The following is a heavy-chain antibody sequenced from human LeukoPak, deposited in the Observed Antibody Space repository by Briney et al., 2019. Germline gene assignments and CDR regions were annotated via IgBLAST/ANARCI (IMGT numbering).Heavy chain of an antibody. J-gene: IGHJ4*02. Sequence: PGGSLRLSCAASGFTFSSYGMHWVRQAPGKGLEWVAVIWCDGSNKYYADSVKGRFTISRDNSKNTLYLQMNSLRAEDTAVYYCARGLRGYSYGYYFDYWGQGTLVTVSS. V-gene: IGHV3-33*01. CDR3: ARGLRGYSYGYYFDY. CDR2: IWCDGSNK. CDR1: GFTFSSYG. D-gene: IGHD5-18*01.